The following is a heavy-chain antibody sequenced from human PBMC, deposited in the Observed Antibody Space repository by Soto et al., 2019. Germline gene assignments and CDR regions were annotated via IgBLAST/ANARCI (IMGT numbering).Heavy chain of an antibody. J-gene: IGHJ6*02. CDR3: ARPRRDCSSTSCYYYYGMDV. CDR2: IYPGDSDT. Sequence: EVQLVQSGAEVKKPGESLKISCKGSGYSFTSYWIGWVRQMPGKGLEWMGIIYPGDSDTRYSPSFQGQVTISADKSISTAYLQWSSLKASDTAMYYCARPRRDCSSTSCYYYYGMDVWGQGTTVTVSS. CDR1: GYSFTSYW. V-gene: IGHV5-51*01. D-gene: IGHD2-2*01.